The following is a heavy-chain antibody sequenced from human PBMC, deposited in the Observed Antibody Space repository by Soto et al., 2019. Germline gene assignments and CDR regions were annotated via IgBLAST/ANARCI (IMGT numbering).Heavy chain of an antibody. Sequence: PSETLSLTCTVSGGSISSYYWSWIRQPPGKGLEWIGYIYYSGSTNYNPSLKSRVTISVDTSKNQFSLKLSSVTAADTAVYYCARVGELLFIDYWGQGTLVTVS. CDR2: IYYSGST. CDR1: GGSISSYY. J-gene: IGHJ4*02. D-gene: IGHD1-26*01. V-gene: IGHV4-59*01. CDR3: ARVGELLFIDY.